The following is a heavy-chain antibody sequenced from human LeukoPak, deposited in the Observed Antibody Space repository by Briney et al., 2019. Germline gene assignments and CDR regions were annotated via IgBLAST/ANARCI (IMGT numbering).Heavy chain of an antibody. D-gene: IGHD6-19*01. Sequence: SQTLSLTCAISGDSVSSNCAAWNWIRQSPSRGLEWLGRTYYRSRWYNEYALSVKSRITINPDTSKNQFSVQLNSVTPEDTAVYYCARVSEKQYLPFDSWGQGTLVSVSS. J-gene: IGHJ4*02. CDR2: TYYRSRWYN. V-gene: IGHV6-1*01. CDR1: GDSVSSNCAA. CDR3: ARVSEKQYLPFDS.